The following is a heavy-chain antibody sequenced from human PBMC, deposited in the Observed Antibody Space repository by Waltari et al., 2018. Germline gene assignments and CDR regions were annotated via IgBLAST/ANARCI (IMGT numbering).Heavy chain of an antibody. J-gene: IGHJ6*02. CDR2: IYWNDDK. D-gene: IGHD2-2*01. CDR3: AHKGFVVPAATPYYYYYGMDV. Sequence: QITLKESGPTLVKPTQTLTLTCTFSGSSLSTSGVGVGWIRQPTGKALEWLALIYWNDDKRYLPSLKIRLTITKDTSKHQVVLTMTNMDPVDTATYYCAHKGFVVPAATPYYYYYGMDVWGQGTTVTVSS. V-gene: IGHV2-5*01. CDR1: GSSLSTSGVG.